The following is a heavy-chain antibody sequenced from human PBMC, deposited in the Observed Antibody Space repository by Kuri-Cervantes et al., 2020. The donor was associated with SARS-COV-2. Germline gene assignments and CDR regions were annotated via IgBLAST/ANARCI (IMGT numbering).Heavy chain of an antibody. D-gene: IGHD6-13*01. CDR3: ARVDGSWYFFY. CDR1: GGSVSSSSYY. V-gene: IGHV4-39*07. J-gene: IGHJ4*02. Sequence: GSLGLSSTVAGGSVSSSSYYWGWIRQPPGKGLEWSGIIYYSGSTDYNSSLKCRVTISVEPSKNQFSLKLSSVTAAYTAVDYCARVDGSWYFFYWGQGTLDTVSS. CDR2: IYYSGST.